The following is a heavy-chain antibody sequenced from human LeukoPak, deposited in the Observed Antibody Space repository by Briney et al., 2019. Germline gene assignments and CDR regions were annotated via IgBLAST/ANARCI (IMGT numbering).Heavy chain of an antibody. V-gene: IGHV4-30-4*08. D-gene: IGHD3-3*01. CDR1: GGCISSGDYY. CDR3: ARESCIWSQNVLIDY. CDR2: IYYSGST. Sequence: PSETLSLTCTVSGGCISSGDYYWSWIRQPPGMGLEWIGYIYYSGSTYYNPSLKSRVTISVDTSKNQFSLKLSSVTAADTAVYYCARESCIWSQNVLIDYWGQGTLVTVSS. J-gene: IGHJ4*02.